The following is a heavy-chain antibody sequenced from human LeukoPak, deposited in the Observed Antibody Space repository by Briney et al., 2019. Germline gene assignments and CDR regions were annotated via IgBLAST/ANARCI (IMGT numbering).Heavy chain of an antibody. D-gene: IGHD3-22*01. CDR3: ARDSSGYFHWFDP. Sequence: GGSLRLSCAASGFNFSRHTMNWVRQAPGKGLEWVSYISSSSRTKYYADSVKGRFTISRDNAKNSLYLQMNSLRAEDTAVYYCARDSSGYFHWFDPWGQGTLVTVSS. CDR1: GFNFSRHT. CDR2: ISSSSRTK. J-gene: IGHJ5*02. V-gene: IGHV3-48*04.